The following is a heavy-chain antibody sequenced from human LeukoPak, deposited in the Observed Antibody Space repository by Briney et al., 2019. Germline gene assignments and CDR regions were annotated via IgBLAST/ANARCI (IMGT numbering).Heavy chain of an antibody. V-gene: IGHV4-34*01. D-gene: IGHD3-10*02. CDR3: AELGITMIGGV. J-gene: IGHJ6*04. CDR1: GGSFSSYY. Sequence: PSETLSLTCAVYGGSFSSYYWSWIRQPPGKGLEWIGENNHSRSTSYNPSLKSRVTISVDTSKNQFSLKLSSVTAADTAVYYCAELGITMIGGVWGKGTTVTISS. CDR2: NNHSRST.